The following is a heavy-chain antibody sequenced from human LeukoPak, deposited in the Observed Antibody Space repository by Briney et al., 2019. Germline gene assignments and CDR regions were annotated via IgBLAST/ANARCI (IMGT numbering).Heavy chain of an antibody. D-gene: IGHD3-16*02. V-gene: IGHV5-51*01. J-gene: IGHJ4*02. CDR2: IYPGDYDT. Sequence: GESLKISCKGSGYSFTSYWIGWVRQMPGKGLEWMGIIYPGDYDTRSSPSFQGQVTISADKSISTAHLQWSSLKASDTAMYYCARHELYQVSPDYWGQGTLVTVSS. CDR3: ARHELYQVSPDY. CDR1: GYSFTSYW.